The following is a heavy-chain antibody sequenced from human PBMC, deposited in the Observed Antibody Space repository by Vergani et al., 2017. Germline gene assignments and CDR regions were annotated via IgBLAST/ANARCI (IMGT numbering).Heavy chain of an antibody. CDR1: GFTFIMHA. CDR2: LSASDRRT. V-gene: IGHV3-23*04. J-gene: IGHJ3*02. Sequence: EVQMVESGGGLVKPGGSLRLSCAASGFTFIMHAMSWVRQAPGKGLEWVSTLSASDRRTHYADSVKGRFTISRDNSKNTLFLHVNSLRPEDTAVYYCAKVGRSEVAGTFGAFDIWGQGTMVTVSS. CDR3: AKVGRSEVAGTFGAFDI. D-gene: IGHD6-19*01.